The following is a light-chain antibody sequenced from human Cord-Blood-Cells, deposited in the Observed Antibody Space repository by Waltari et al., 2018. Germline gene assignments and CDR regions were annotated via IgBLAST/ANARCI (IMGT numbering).Light chain of an antibody. V-gene: IGLV3-25*03. J-gene: IGLJ3*02. CDR1: ALPQQY. Sequence: SYELTQPPSVSVSPAQPARTTCPGAALPQQYPSCYQQKPGQAPVLVIYKDSERPSGIPERFSGSSSGTTVTLTISGVQAEDEADYYCQSADSSGTYWVFGGGTKLTVL. CDR2: KDS. CDR3: QSADSSGTYWV.